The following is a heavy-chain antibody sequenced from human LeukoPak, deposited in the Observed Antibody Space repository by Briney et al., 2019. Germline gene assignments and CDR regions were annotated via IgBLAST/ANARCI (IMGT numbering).Heavy chain of an antibody. V-gene: IGHV3-9*01. Sequence: GGSLSLYCAASGFTFDDYAMHWVRQAPGKGLEWVSGISWNGGSIGYADSVKGRFTISRDNAKNSLYLQMNSLRAEDTALYYCAKDMSDSSYYYGMDVWGQGTTVTVSS. CDR2: ISWNGGSI. J-gene: IGHJ6*02. CDR1: GFTFDDYA. CDR3: AKDMSDSSYYYGMDV. D-gene: IGHD6-13*01.